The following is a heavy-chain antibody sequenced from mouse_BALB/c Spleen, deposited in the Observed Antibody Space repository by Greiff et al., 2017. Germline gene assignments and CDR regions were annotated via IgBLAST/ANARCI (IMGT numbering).Heavy chain of an antibody. CDR3: ARSRCDEWYFDV. Sequence: EVTLMESGGGLVQPGGSRKLSCAASGFTFSSFGMHWVRQAPEKGLEWVAYISSGSSTIYYADTVKGRFTISRDNPKNTLFRQMTSLRSEDTAMYYCARSRCDEWYFDVWGAGTTVTVSS. D-gene: IGHD2-13*01. CDR2: ISSGSSTI. J-gene: IGHJ1*01. V-gene: IGHV5-17*02. CDR1: GFTFSSFG.